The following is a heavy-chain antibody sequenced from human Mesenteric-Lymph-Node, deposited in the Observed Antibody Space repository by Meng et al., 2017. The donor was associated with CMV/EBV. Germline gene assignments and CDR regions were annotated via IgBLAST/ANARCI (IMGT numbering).Heavy chain of an antibody. Sequence: GGSLRLSCAASGFSFNSYGMYWVRQAPGKGLEWVAFIRDDGTKEYYEDSVKGRFSISRDNSKNTLYLQMNSLRAVDTAVYYCAKGGGDVAFDVWGQGTMVTVSS. J-gene: IGHJ3*01. CDR2: IRDDGTKE. D-gene: IGHD3-16*01. CDR3: AKGGGDVAFDV. CDR1: GFSFNSYG. V-gene: IGHV3-30*02.